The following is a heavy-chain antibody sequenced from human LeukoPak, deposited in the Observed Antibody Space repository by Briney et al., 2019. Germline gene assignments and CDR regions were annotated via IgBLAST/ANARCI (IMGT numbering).Heavy chain of an antibody. V-gene: IGHV3-66*02. Sequence: GGSLRLSCVVSGFSIRSNYMIWFRQAPGKGLEFVSVIFTSGGTNYPDSVKGRFFISRDNSKNTLYLQMNSLRPEDTAVSYCATYSGPDKWDAFDMWGKGTLVTVSS. D-gene: IGHD1-26*01. CDR3: ATYSGPDKWDAFDM. CDR2: IFTSGGT. J-gene: IGHJ3*02. CDR1: GFSIRSNY.